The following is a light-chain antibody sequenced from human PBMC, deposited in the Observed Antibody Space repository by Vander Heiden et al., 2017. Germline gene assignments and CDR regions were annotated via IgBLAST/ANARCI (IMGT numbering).Light chain of an antibody. Sequence: QSLPTQPPSASRTPGLTVTTACSGSSSNIGSNTVNWYQQLPGTAPKLLIYSNNQRPSGVPDRFSGSKSGTSASLAISGLQSEDEADYYCAAWDNSLNGYVFGTGTKVTVL. J-gene: IGLJ1*01. CDR1: SSNIGSNT. CDR3: AAWDNSLNGYV. V-gene: IGLV1-44*01. CDR2: SNN.